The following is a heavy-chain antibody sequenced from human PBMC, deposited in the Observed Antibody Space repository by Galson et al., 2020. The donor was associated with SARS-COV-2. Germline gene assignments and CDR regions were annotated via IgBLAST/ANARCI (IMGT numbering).Heavy chain of an antibody. V-gene: IGHV6-1*01. J-gene: IGHJ3*02. D-gene: IGHD3-22*01. CDR1: GDSVSSNSAA. CDR2: TYYRSRWYN. CDR3: AREAYYYDSSGDFKAFDI. Sequence: SQTLSLTCAISGDSVSSNSAAWNWNRQSPSRGLEWLGRTYYRSRWYNDYAVSVKSRIIIEPDTSKNQFSLQLNSVTPEDTAVYYCAREAYYYDSSGDFKAFDIWGQWAVVTVSS.